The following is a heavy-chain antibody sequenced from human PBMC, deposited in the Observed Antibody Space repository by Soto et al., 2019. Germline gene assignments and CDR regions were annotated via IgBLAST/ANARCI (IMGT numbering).Heavy chain of an antibody. CDR1: GVTFSTGDYY. CDR3: AIGKAWDTVTAGGIEP. V-gene: IGHV4-30-4*01. CDR2: IFHTGNT. J-gene: IGHJ5*02. Sequence: SETLSLTCTVSGVTFSTGDYYWTLIRQPPGKGLEWIGYIFHTGNTYYNPSLKSRVTILLDRSNDQLSLMLNSVTAADTAGYYCAIGKAWDTVTAGGIEPWGQGAPVSVAS. D-gene: IGHD4-4*01.